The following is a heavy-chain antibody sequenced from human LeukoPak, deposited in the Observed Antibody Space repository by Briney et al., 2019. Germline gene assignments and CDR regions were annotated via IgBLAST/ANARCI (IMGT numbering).Heavy chain of an antibody. CDR3: ARYGPEVYYFDY. J-gene: IGHJ4*02. CDR2: ISYDGSNK. D-gene: IGHD4-17*01. Sequence: PGSSLRLSCAASGFTFSSYGMHWGRQAPGKGLEWVAVISYDGSNKYYADSVKGRFTISRDNSKNTLYLQMNSLRAEDTAVYYCARYGPEVYYFDYWGQGTLVTVSS. V-gene: IGHV3-30*03. CDR1: GFTFSSYG.